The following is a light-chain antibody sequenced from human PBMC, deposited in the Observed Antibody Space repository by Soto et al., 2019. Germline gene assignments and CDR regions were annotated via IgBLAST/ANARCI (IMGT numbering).Light chain of an antibody. Sequence: QSVLTQPASVSGSPGQSITISCTGTSSDVGACDYVSWYQQHPDKAPKLMIYEVSYRPSGVSNRFSGSKSVNTATLTISGLQAEDEADYYCSSYTTSSTRVFGTGTKLTVL. V-gene: IGLV2-14*03. CDR2: EVS. J-gene: IGLJ1*01. CDR1: SSDVGACDY. CDR3: SSYTTSSTRV.